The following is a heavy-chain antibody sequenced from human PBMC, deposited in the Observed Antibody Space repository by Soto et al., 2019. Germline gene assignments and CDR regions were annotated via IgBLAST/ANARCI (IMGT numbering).Heavy chain of an antibody. CDR3: AIADYGDDDY. V-gene: IGHV1-18*01. CDR2: INAYSGNT. Sequence: QVQLVQSGAEVKKPGASVKVSCKASGYTFPSSTISWLRQAPGQGLEWMGWINAYSGNTNYAQKLQGRVTMTTDTSTNTAYMELGSLTSDDTAMYYCAIADYGDDDYWGQGTLVTVSS. J-gene: IGHJ4*02. D-gene: IGHD4-17*01. CDR1: GYTFPSST.